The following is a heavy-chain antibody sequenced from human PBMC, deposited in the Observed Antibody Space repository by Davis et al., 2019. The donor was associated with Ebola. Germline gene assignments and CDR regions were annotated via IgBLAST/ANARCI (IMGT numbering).Heavy chain of an antibody. D-gene: IGHD6-19*01. J-gene: IGHJ4*02. CDR2: FDPEDGQT. CDR1: GKTLTDLS. V-gene: IGHV1-24*01. CDR3: ATGLVF. Sequence: ASVKVSCKVSGKTLTDLSIQWVRPAPGKGLEWMGGFDPEDGQTRYAQNFQDRVTMTEDRSTSTASLELSSLTSEDTAVYFCATGLVFWGQGTLVTVSS.